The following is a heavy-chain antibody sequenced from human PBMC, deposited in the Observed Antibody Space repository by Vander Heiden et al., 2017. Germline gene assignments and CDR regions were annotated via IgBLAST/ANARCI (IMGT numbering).Heavy chain of an antibody. V-gene: IGHV6-1*01. CDR2: TYYRSKLYN. D-gene: IGHD2-2*02. CDR1: GDSVSSNSAA. Sequence: QVQLQQSGPGLVKPSQTLSLTCAIAGDSVSSNSAAWNWIRQSPSRGLEWLGRTYYRSKLYNDYAISVKSRITINPDTSKNQFSLQLNSVTPEDTAVYYCARDIVVVPAAIPSGYYYYGMDVWGQGTTVTVSS. J-gene: IGHJ6*02. CDR3: ARDIVVVPAAIPSGYYYYGMDV.